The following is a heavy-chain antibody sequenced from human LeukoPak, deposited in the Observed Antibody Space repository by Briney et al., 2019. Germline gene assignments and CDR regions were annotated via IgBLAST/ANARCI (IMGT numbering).Heavy chain of an antibody. V-gene: IGHV4-38-2*02. J-gene: IGHJ4*02. Sequence: SETLSLTCTVSGYFISSGYYWGWIRQPPGKGLQWIGSIHHSGSTYYSPSLKSRVTISVDTSKNQFSLKLSSVTAADTAVYYCARTSSSGLVGGYYFDYWGQGTLVTVSS. CDR3: ARTSSSGLVGGYYFDY. CDR1: GYFISSGYY. CDR2: IHHSGST. D-gene: IGHD6-19*01.